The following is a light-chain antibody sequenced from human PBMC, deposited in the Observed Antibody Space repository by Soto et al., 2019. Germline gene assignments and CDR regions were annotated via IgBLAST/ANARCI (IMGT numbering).Light chain of an antibody. J-gene: IGLJ3*02. Sequence: QAVVTQEPSLTVSPGGTVTLTCASSTGAVTSGYYPSWFQQKPGQAPRALSTSNKHSWTPARFSGSLLGGKAALTLSGVQPEDEAEYYCLIYYGGAQGVFGGGTKLTVL. CDR3: LIYYGGAQGV. V-gene: IGLV7-43*01. CDR2: STS. CDR1: TGAVTSGYY.